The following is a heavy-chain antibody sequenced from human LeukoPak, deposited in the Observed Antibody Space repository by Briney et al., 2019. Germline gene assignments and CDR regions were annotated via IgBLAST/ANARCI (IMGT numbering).Heavy chain of an antibody. CDR1: GLTFSSYA. Sequence: GGSLRLSCAASGLTFSSYAMSWVRQAPGKGLEWVSGISGNGGGTYYADSVKARFTISRDNSKNTLYLQMNSLRAEDTAVYYCAKNTDWGYFDYWGQGTLVTVSS. V-gene: IGHV3-23*01. CDR3: AKNTDWGYFDY. D-gene: IGHD7-27*01. J-gene: IGHJ4*02. CDR2: ISGNGGGT.